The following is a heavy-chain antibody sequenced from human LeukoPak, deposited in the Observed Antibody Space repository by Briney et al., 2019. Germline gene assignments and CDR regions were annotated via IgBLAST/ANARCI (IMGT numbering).Heavy chain of an antibody. V-gene: IGHV3-30*18. D-gene: IGHD3-10*01. Sequence: PGRSLRLSCAASGFTFSSYGMHWVHQAPGKGLEWVAVISYDGSNKYYADSVKGRFTISRDNSKNTLYLQMNSLRAEDTAVYYCAEGSKVRGVIHWFDPWGQGTLVTVSS. CDR2: ISYDGSNK. CDR1: GFTFSSYG. CDR3: AEGSKVRGVIHWFDP. J-gene: IGHJ5*02.